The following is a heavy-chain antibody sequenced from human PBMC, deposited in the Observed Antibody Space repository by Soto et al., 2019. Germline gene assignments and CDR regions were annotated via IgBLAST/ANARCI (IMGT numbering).Heavy chain of an antibody. Sequence: GGSLRLSCAASGFTFIGSAMHWVLQASWKGLEWVGRIRSKANSYATAYAASVKGRFTISRDDSKNTAYLQMNSLKTEDTAVYYCTRPGRYYYDSSGYYFDYWGQGTLVTVSS. V-gene: IGHV3-73*01. D-gene: IGHD3-22*01. CDR1: GFTFIGSA. J-gene: IGHJ4*02. CDR2: IRSKANSYAT. CDR3: TRPGRYYYDSSGYYFDY.